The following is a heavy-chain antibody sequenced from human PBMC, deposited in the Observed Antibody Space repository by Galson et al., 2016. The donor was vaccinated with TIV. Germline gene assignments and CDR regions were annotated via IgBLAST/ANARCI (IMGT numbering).Heavy chain of an antibody. Sequence: PALVKPTQTLTLTCTFSGFSLHTSGMRVSWIRQPPGKALERLARIDWDDDKFYSTSLKSRLTISKDTSKNQVVLRMMNLDPEDTATYFCARSTARGACIDYWGQGTLVTVSS. CDR1: GFSLHTSGMR. CDR2: IDWDDDK. V-gene: IGHV2-70*04. D-gene: IGHD3-10*01. CDR3: ARSTARGACIDY. J-gene: IGHJ4*02.